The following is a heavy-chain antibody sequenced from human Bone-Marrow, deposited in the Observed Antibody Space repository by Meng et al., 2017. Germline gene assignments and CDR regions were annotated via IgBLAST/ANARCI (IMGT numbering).Heavy chain of an antibody. CDR2: ISSSGSTI. D-gene: IGHD3-9*01. CDR3: ARDVYDILTGYYSRFDY. Sequence: GESLKISCAASGFTFSSYAMSWVRQAPGKGLEWVSYISSSGSTIYYADSVKGRFTISRDNAKNSLYLQMNSLRAEDTAVYYCARDVYDILTGYYSRFDYWGQGTLVTVSS. V-gene: IGHV3-48*03. CDR1: GFTFSSYA. J-gene: IGHJ4*02.